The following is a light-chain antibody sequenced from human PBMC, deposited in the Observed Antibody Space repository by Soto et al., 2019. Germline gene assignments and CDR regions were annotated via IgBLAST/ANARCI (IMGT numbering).Light chain of an antibody. CDR2: KAS. CDR3: QHYSVFPLT. CDR1: QSISSW. Sequence: DIQMTQSPSTLSASVGDRVTITCRASQSISSWLAWYQQKPGKAPKLLIYKASSLESGVPSRFTGSGSGTEFTLTISSLQPDDFATYYCQHYSVFPLTFGGGTKVEIK. J-gene: IGKJ4*01. V-gene: IGKV1-5*03.